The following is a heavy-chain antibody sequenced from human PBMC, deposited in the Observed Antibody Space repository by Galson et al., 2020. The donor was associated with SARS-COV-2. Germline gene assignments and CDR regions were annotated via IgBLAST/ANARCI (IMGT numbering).Heavy chain of an antibody. CDR1: VGSISSGGYY. D-gene: IGHD3-22*01. CDR2: IYYSVST. V-gene: IGHV4-31*03. Sequence: SPTLSLTCTVSVGSISSGGYYWSWIRQHPGKGLEWIVYIYYSVSTYYNPSLKSRVTISVDTSKNQYSLKMSSVTAADTAVYYCARVPVTMIVVVNAFDIWGQGTMVNVSS. J-gene: IGHJ3*02. CDR3: ARVPVTMIVVVNAFDI.